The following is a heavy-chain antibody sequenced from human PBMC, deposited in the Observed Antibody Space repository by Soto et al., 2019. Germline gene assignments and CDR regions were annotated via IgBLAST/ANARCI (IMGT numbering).Heavy chain of an antibody. Sequence: QVQLQESGPGLVKPSQTLSLTCTVSGGSIIDGQTYLNWIRQHPERGLEWMGYINYRWTTNYSPAVNSRILISIDTSRHQFSQTLMSVTAADTAVCYCARDSSEVAPYWGQGTVVTVSA. D-gene: IGHD2-15*01. V-gene: IGHV4-31*03. J-gene: IGHJ4*02. CDR3: ARDSSEVAPY. CDR2: INYRWTT. CDR1: GGSIIDGQTY.